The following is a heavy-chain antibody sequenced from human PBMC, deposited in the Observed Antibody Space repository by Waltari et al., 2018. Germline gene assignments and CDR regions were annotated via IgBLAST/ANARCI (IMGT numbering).Heavy chain of an antibody. J-gene: IGHJ2*01. CDR1: GGTFSSYA. D-gene: IGHD3-22*01. CDR2: IIPIFGTA. Sequence: QVQLVQSGAEVKKPGSSVKVSCKASGGTFSSYAISWVRQAPGQGLEWMGGIIPIFGTANYAQKFQGRVTITADESTSTAYMELSSLRSEDTAVYYCASLLTEYYYDSSGYWYFDLWGRGTLVTVSS. V-gene: IGHV1-69*12. CDR3: ASLLTEYYYDSSGYWYFDL.